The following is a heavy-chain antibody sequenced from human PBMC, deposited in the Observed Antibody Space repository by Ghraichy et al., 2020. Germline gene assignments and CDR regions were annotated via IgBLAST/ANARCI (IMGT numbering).Heavy chain of an antibody. CDR3: AHTAYYDFWSGYRLPSFDY. D-gene: IGHD3-3*01. J-gene: IGHJ4*02. CDR1: GFSLSTSGVG. Sequence: SGPTLVKPTQTLTLTCTFSGFSLSTSGVGVGWIRQPPGKALEWLALIYWNDDKRYSPSLKSRLTITKDTSKNQVVLTMTNMDPVDTATYYCAHTAYYDFWSGYRLPSFDYWGQGTLVTVSS. V-gene: IGHV2-5*01. CDR2: IYWNDDK.